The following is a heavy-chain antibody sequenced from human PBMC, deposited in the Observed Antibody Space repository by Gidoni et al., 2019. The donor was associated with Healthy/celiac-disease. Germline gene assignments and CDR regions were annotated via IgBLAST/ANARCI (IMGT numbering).Heavy chain of an antibody. CDR3: ASSSSSSSHLGY. D-gene: IGHD6-6*01. V-gene: IGHV1-69*04. J-gene: IGHJ4*02. CDR1: GGTFSSYA. Sequence: QVQLVQSGAEVKKPGSSVKVSCKASGGTFSSYAISWVRQAPGQGLEWMGRIIPILGIANYAQKFQGRVTITADKSTSTAYMELSSLRSEDTAVYYCASSSSSSSHLGYWGQGTLVTVSS. CDR2: IIPILGIA.